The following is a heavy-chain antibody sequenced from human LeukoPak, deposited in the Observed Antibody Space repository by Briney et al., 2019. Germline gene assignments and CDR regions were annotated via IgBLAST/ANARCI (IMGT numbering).Heavy chain of an antibody. Sequence: SETLSLTCTVSGGSISSSSYYWGWIRQPPGKGLEWIGSIYYSGSTYYNPSLKSRVTISVDTSKNQFSLKLSSVTAADTAVYYCARVYCSSTSCSFQHWGQGTLVTVSS. CDR1: GGSISSSSYY. D-gene: IGHD2-2*01. J-gene: IGHJ1*01. V-gene: IGHV4-39*01. CDR3: ARVYCSSTSCSFQH. CDR2: IYYSGST.